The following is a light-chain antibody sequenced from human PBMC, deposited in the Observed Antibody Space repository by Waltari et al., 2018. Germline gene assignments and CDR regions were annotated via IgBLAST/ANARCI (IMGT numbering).Light chain of an antibody. CDR2: GGH. CDR1: SSDVGSSNL. Sequence: QSALTQPASVSGSPGQSITISCTGTSSDVGSSNLVSWYQHHPGKAPKLLIYGGHKRPSGVSTGIAGSRAGNTASLTISGLQAEDEADYYCCSYAGASTVVFGGGTRVTVL. J-gene: IGLJ2*01. CDR3: CSYAGASTVV. V-gene: IGLV2-23*01.